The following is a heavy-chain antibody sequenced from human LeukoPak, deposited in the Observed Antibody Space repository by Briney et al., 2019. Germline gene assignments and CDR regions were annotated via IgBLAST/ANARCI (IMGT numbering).Heavy chain of an antibody. D-gene: IGHD5-24*01. CDR2: INHSGSI. CDR3: ASLEQYYYYGMDV. V-gene: IGHV4-34*01. J-gene: IGHJ6*02. CDR1: GGSFSGYY. Sequence: SETLSLTCAVYGGSFSGYYWSWIRQPPGKGLEWIGEINHSGSINYNPSLKSRVTISVDTSKNQFSLELSSVTAADTAVYYCASLEQYYYYGMDVWGQGTTVTVSS.